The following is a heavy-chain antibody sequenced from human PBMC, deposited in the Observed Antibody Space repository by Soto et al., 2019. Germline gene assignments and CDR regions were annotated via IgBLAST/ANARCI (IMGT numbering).Heavy chain of an antibody. V-gene: IGHV6-1*01. Sequence: SQTLSLTCAISGDSVSSNSAAWNWIRQSPSRGLEWLGRTYYRSKWYNDYAVSVKSRITINPDTSKNQFSLQLNSVTPEDTAVYYCTRGRGLSLEWLSSVKFDPWGQGTLVTVSS. J-gene: IGHJ5*02. CDR2: TYYRSKWYN. D-gene: IGHD3-3*01. CDR1: GDSVSSNSAA. CDR3: TRGRGLSLEWLSSVKFDP.